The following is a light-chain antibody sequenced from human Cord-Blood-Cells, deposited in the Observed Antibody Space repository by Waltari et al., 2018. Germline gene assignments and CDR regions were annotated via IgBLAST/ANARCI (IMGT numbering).Light chain of an antibody. J-gene: IGLJ3*02. CDR2: EGS. Sequence: QSALTQPASVSGSPGQSITISCTGTSSDVGSYNLVSWYQQHPGKAPKLMIYEGSKRPSGVSNRFSGSKSDNTASLTISGLQAEDEADYYCCSYAGSSTWVFGGGTKLIVL. CDR1: SSDVGSYNL. CDR3: CSYAGSSTWV. V-gene: IGLV2-23*01.